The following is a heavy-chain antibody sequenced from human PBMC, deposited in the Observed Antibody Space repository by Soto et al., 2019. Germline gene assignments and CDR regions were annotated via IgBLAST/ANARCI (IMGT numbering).Heavy chain of an antibody. Sequence: EVQLLESGGGLVQPGGSLRLSCAASGFTFSSYVMSWVRQAPGKGLEWVSVISGSGGSTYYADSVKGRFTISRDNSKNTLYLQMNSLRAEDTAVYYCAKRAWGYFYFDYWGQGTLVTVSS. V-gene: IGHV3-23*01. J-gene: IGHJ4*02. CDR3: AKRAWGYFYFDY. D-gene: IGHD1-26*01. CDR2: ISGSGGST. CDR1: GFTFSSYV.